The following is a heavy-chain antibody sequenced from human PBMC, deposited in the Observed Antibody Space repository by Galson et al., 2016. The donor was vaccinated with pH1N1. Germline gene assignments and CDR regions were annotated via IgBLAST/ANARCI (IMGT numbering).Heavy chain of an antibody. CDR3: ATYRGSVVDAFEI. Sequence: LSLTCAVTGYSVSSGYYWGWIRQPPGKGLEWIGSIYHSGSTYYNPSLKSRVTISADTSKNQVSLKLRSVTAADTAVYYCATYRGSVVDAFEIWGQGTMVTVSS. V-gene: IGHV4-38-2*01. D-gene: IGHD4-23*01. CDR2: IYHSGST. CDR1: GYSVSSGYY. J-gene: IGHJ3*02.